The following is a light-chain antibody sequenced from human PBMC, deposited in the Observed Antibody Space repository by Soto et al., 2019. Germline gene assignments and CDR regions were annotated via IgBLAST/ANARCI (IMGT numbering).Light chain of an antibody. Sequence: ETVLTQSPGTVSLSPGESATLSCRASQSVAKSYLAWFQHKPGQAPRLLIHDASSRATGIPDRFSGSGSGTDFTLTVSRLEPEDFAVYYCQQARRFPITFGQGTRLEIK. J-gene: IGKJ5*01. CDR2: DAS. V-gene: IGKV3-20*01. CDR1: QSVAKSY. CDR3: QQARRFPIT.